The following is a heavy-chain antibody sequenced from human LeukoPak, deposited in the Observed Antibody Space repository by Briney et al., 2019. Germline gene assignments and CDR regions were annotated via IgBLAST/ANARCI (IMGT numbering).Heavy chain of an antibody. CDR3: ASMVRGTYYFDY. J-gene: IGHJ4*02. D-gene: IGHD3-10*01. V-gene: IGHV4-34*01. CDR1: GGSFSGYY. Sequence: SETLSLTCAVYGGSFSGYYWSWIRQPPGKGLEWIGEINHSGSTYYNPSLKSRVTISVDTSKNQFSLKLSSVTAADTAVYYCASMVRGTYYFDYWGQGTLVTVSS. CDR2: INHSGST.